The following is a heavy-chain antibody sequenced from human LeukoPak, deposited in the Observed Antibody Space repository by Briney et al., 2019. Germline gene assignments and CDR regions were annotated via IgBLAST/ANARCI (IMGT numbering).Heavy chain of an antibody. CDR2: ISSSSSYI. Sequence: GGSLRLSCAASGFTFSSYSMNWVRQAPGKGLEWVSSISSSSSYIYYADSVKGRFTISRDNAKNSLYLQMNCLRAEDTAVYYCTTVDDEGWFFDYWGQGTLVTVSS. D-gene: IGHD2-15*01. J-gene: IGHJ4*02. CDR1: GFTFSSYS. V-gene: IGHV3-21*01. CDR3: TTVDDEGWFFDY.